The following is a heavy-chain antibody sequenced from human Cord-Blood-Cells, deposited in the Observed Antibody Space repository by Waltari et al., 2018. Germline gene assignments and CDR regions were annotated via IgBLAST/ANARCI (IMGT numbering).Heavy chain of an antibody. Sequence: QVTLKESGPVLVKPTETLTLTCTVSGFSLSNARMGVSWIRQPPGKALEWLAHIFSNDEKSYSTSRKSRLTISKDTSKSQVVLTMTNMDPVDTATYYCARIDSSGYYYYYYYMDVWGKGTTVTVSS. CDR2: IFSNDEK. CDR3: ARIDSSGYYYYYYYMDV. V-gene: IGHV2-26*01. D-gene: IGHD3-22*01. J-gene: IGHJ6*03. CDR1: GFSLSNARMG.